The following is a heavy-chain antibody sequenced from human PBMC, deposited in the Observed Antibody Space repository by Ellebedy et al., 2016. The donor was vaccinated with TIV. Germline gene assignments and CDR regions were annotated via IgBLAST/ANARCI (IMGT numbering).Heavy chain of an antibody. CDR2: FNLRGTT. CDR1: GVSFNNYY. V-gene: IGHV4-34*01. J-gene: IGHJ4*02. CDR3: AAYYGGRFDY. Sequence: MPSETLSLTCAVYGVSFNNYYWSWIRQFPGKGLEWIGEFNLRGTTNYNPSLESRVAISIDTSENQFSLRLSSVTAADTAVYYCAAYYGGRFDYWGQGTLVTVSS. D-gene: IGHD4-23*01.